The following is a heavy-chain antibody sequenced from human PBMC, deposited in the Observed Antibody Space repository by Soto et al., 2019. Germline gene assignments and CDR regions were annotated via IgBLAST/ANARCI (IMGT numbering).Heavy chain of an antibody. CDR2: ISYDGSNK. Sequence: GGSLRLSCAASGFTFSSYGMHWVRQAPGKGLEWVAVISYDGSNKYYADSVKGRFTISRDNSKNTLYLQMNSLRAEDTAVYYCANGPLWTPLDYWGQGTLVTVSS. V-gene: IGHV3-30*18. CDR1: GFTFSSYG. CDR3: ANGPLWTPLDY. J-gene: IGHJ4*02. D-gene: IGHD3-10*01.